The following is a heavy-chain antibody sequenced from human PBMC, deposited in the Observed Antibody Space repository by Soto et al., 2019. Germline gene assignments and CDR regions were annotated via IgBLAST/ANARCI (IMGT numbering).Heavy chain of an antibody. J-gene: IGHJ5*02. CDR2: IYWDDDT. V-gene: IGHV2-5*02. Sequence: AGPTLVNPTQTFTLTCTFSGFSLSTSGVGVGWIRQPPGNTLEWLSLIYWDDDTRYSPSMKRRLTITKDTSKNQVVRTMSNREPVDTAACYCARIRAPADYHWGQGTLVTVSS. CDR1: GFSLSTSGVG. CDR3: ARIRAPADYH. D-gene: IGHD6-13*01.